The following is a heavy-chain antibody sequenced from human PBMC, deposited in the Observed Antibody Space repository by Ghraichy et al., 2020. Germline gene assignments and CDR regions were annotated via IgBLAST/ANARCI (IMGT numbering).Heavy chain of an antibody. CDR3: TKDKQSSRLVRPLDS. CDR2: ISNDGNKK. D-gene: IGHD3-9*01. V-gene: IGHV3-30*18. J-gene: IGHJ4*02. Sequence: GGSLRLSCVASGFTFSRSAMHWVRQPPGKGPEWVTVISNDGNKKFYGDSVKGRFTISRDNSKNTVYLEMDRLRVEDTAIYYCTKDKQSSRLVRPLDSWGQGTLVTVSS. CDR1: GFTFSRSA.